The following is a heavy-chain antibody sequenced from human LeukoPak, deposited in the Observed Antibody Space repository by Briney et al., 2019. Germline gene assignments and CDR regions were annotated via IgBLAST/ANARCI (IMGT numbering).Heavy chain of an antibody. CDR2: IYPGDSDT. CDR3: ARQRGYGDYLFGY. V-gene: IGHV5-51*01. D-gene: IGHD4-17*01. J-gene: IGHJ4*02. Sequence: GESLKISCRVSGHSFTRYWIGWVRQMPGKGLEWMGIIYPGDSDTRYSPSFQGQVTISADKSISTAYLQWSSLKASDTAMYYCARQRGYGDYLFGYWGQGTLVTVSS. CDR1: GHSFTRYW.